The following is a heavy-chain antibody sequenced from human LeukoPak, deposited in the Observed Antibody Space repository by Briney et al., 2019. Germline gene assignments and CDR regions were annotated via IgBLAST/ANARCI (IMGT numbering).Heavy chain of an antibody. Sequence: GRSLRLSCAASGFTFSSYGMHWVRRAPGKGLEWVAVIWYDGSNRYYADSVKGRFTISRDNSKNTLYLQMNSLRAEDTAVYYCARESVEMAFDYWGQGTLVTVSS. V-gene: IGHV3-33*01. D-gene: IGHD5-24*01. J-gene: IGHJ4*02. CDR2: IWYDGSNR. CDR3: ARESVEMAFDY. CDR1: GFTFSSYG.